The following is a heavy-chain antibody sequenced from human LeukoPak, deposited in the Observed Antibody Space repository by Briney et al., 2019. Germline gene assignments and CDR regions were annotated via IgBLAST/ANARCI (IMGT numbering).Heavy chain of an antibody. V-gene: IGHV3-30*02. D-gene: IGHD2-2*02. CDR3: VKGRSYTASYFDY. J-gene: IGHJ4*02. CDR2: IWYDGSNK. CDR1: GFTFSSYG. Sequence: GGSLRLSCAASGFTFSSYGMHWVRQAPGKGLEWVAVIWYDGSNKYYADSVKGRFTISRDNSKNTLYLQMNSLRAEDTAVYYCVKGRSYTASYFDYWGQGTLVTVSS.